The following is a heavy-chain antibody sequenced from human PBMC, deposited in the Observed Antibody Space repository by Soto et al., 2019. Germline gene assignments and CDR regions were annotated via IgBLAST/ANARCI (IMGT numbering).Heavy chain of an antibody. CDR2: ISGSGGST. CDR1: GFTFSSYA. CDR3: AKPKDQQLVVNWFDP. Sequence: HPGGSLRLSCAASGFTFSSYAMSWVRQAPGKGLEWVSAISGSGGSTYYADSVKGRFTISRDNSKNTLYLQMNSLRAEDTAVYYCAKPKDQQLVVNWFDPWGQGTLVTVSS. J-gene: IGHJ5*02. V-gene: IGHV3-23*01. D-gene: IGHD6-13*01.